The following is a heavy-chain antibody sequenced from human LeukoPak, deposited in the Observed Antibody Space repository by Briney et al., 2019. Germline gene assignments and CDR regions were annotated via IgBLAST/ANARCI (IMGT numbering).Heavy chain of an antibody. J-gene: IGHJ6*04. V-gene: IGHV1-46*01. CDR3: ARDRRYYDILTGYRGYYYYGMDV. CDR2: INPNGGST. Sequence: ASVTVSCKASGYTFTSYYIHWLRQPPGQGLEWMGIINPNGGSTSYAQIFQGRVTITSDTSTSTVYMELSSLRSEDTAVYYCARDRRYYDILTGYRGYYYYGMDVWGKGTTVTVSS. D-gene: IGHD3-9*01. CDR1: GYTFTSYY.